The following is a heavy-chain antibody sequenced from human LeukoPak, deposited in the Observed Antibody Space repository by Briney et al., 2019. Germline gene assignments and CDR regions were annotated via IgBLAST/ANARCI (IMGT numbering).Heavy chain of an antibody. D-gene: IGHD1-1*01. CDR2: IEQDSSAT. Sequence: PGGSLRLSCEASGFTFSRFAMTWVRQAPGRGLEWISTIEQDSSATYSADPVRGRFAISRDNSKNMLYLQLNSLTAGDTAMYYCAKDEGRLITNWYRQYWGQGTPVTVSS. CDR3: AKDEGRLITNWYRQY. V-gene: IGHV3-23*01. CDR1: GFTFSRFA. J-gene: IGHJ4*02.